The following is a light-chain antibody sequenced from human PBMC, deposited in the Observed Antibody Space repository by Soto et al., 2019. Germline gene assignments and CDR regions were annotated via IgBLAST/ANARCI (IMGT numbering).Light chain of an antibody. CDR1: QSGSSY. V-gene: IGKV3-11*01. CDR3: QKRSNYPQYT. Sequence: EIVLTQSPATLSLSPGEIATLSCRASQSGSSYLAWYHQKPGQAPRLLIYDASNRATGIPARFTGSGSGTDFTRTISSLEPEYFAVYSCQKRSNYPQYTFGQGTKMEIK. J-gene: IGKJ2*01. CDR2: DAS.